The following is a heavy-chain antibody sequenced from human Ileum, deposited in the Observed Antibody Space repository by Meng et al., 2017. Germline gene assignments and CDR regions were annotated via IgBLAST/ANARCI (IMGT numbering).Heavy chain of an antibody. CDR3: ARDRDSSGYYPY. CDR2: IYYSGST. V-gene: IGHV4-30-4*01. D-gene: IGHD3-22*01. J-gene: IGHJ4*02. Sequence: QVQLQVSGPGLVNPSQTLSLTCSVSGGSMRSGDNYWSWIRQPPGKGLEWIGYIYYSGSTYYNPSLKSRLTISVDTSKNQFSLKLSSVTAADTAVYYCARDRDSSGYYPYWGQGTLVTVSS. CDR1: GGSMRSGDNY.